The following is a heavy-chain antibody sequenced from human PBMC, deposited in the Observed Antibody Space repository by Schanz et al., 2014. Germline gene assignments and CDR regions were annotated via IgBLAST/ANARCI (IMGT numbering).Heavy chain of an antibody. D-gene: IGHD5-18*01. CDR2: IIPILGIA. V-gene: IGHV1-69*02. CDR3: ARGPSQGYSYGHNIGAYYYGMDV. CDR1: GGTFNSYT. Sequence: QVQLVQSGAEVKKPGSSMKVSCKASGGTFNSYTINWVRQAPGQGLEWMGRIIPILGIANYAQKFQGRVTITRDKSTSTASMELSSLRSEDTAVYYCARGPSQGYSYGHNIGAYYYGMDVWGQGTTVTVSS. J-gene: IGHJ6*02.